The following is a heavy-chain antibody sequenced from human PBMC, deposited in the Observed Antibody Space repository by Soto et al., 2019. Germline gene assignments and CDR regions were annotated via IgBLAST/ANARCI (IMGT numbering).Heavy chain of an antibody. J-gene: IGHJ6*02. CDR2: IRGSGYI. Sequence: EVQLVESGGGLFKPGGSLRPSCAASGFNFNSYTINWVRQAPGKRLGWLSSIRGSGYIFSTDSVRGRFTISRDNAKNSVYLQINSLRAEDTAVYFCARDCSGGSCYPGMDVWGQGTTVTVSS. CDR1: GFNFNSYT. D-gene: IGHD2-15*01. CDR3: ARDCSGGSCYPGMDV. V-gene: IGHV3-21*01.